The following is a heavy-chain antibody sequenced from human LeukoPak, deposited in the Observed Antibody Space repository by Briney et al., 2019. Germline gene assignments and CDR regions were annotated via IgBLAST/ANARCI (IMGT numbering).Heavy chain of an antibody. CDR3: AKDPSSTYYFDY. CDR2: ISVGGVNT. V-gene: IGHV3-23*01. J-gene: IGHJ4*02. Sequence: HPGGSLRLSCAASGFTFSSYAMSWVRQAPGKGLEWVSAISVGGVNTYYTDSVRGRFTISRDNSKSTLYLQLRSLRAEDTALYYCAKDPSSTYYFDYWGQGTLVTVSS. D-gene: IGHD1-26*01. CDR1: GFTFSSYA.